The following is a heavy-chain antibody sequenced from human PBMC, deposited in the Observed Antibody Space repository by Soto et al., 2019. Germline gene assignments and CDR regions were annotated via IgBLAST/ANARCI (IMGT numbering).Heavy chain of an antibody. CDR2: ISASGGTT. J-gene: IGHJ4*02. CDR1: GFKFSAYA. V-gene: IGHV3-23*01. CDR3: TKDGNDDGDYNLDY. D-gene: IGHD4-17*01. Sequence: EVQLLESGGGLVQRGGSLRLSCAASGFKFSAYAMSWVRQAPGRGLESVSSISASGGTTYYTDSVKGRFTISRDNSENRLFLQMHSRRVEDTAVYFCTKDGNDDGDYNLDYWGQGTLFTFSS.